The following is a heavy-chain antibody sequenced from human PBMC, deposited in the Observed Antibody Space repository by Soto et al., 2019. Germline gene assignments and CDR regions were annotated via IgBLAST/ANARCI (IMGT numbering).Heavy chain of an antibody. V-gene: IGHV1-46*01. CDR2: INPSGGST. CDR3: ARGDYDILTQPFVDGMDV. Sequence: GASVKVSCKASGYTFTSYYMHWVRQAPGQGLEWMGIINPSGGSTSYAQKFHGRVTMTRDTSTSTVYMELSSLRSEDTAVYYCARGDYDILTQPFVDGMDVWGQGTTVTVSS. J-gene: IGHJ6*02. D-gene: IGHD3-9*01. CDR1: GYTFTSYY.